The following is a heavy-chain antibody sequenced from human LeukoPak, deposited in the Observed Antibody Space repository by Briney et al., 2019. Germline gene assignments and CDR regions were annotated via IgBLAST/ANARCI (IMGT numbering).Heavy chain of an antibody. CDR2: ISYDGSNK. Sequence: GGSLRPSCAASGFTFSSYGMHWVRQAPGRGLEWVAVISYDGSNKYYADSVKGRFTISRDNSKNTLYLQMNSLRAEDTAVYYCAKVGIQASFDYWGQGTLVTVSS. CDR1: GFTFSSYG. V-gene: IGHV3-30*18. D-gene: IGHD6-13*01. CDR3: AKVGIQASFDY. J-gene: IGHJ4*02.